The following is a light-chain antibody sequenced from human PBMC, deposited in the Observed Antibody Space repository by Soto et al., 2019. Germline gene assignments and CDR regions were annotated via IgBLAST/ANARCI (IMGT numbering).Light chain of an antibody. J-gene: IGKJ5*01. Sequence: RQTVTRNYLNWHQQKPGQAPRLLVYGASSWASGVPARFSGSGSGTDFTLTISSLEPEDFALYYCQQHCSSPGTFGQGTRLEI. CDR1: QTVTRNY. V-gene: IGKV3-20*01. CDR2: GAS. CDR3: QQHCSSPGT.